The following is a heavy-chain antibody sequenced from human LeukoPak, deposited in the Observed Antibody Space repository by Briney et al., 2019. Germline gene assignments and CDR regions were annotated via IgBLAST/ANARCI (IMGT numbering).Heavy chain of an antibody. J-gene: IGHJ4*02. V-gene: IGHV3-30-3*01. CDR3: AKVRSLLDY. D-gene: IGHD4-17*01. CDR1: GFTFSSYA. CDR2: ISYDGSNK. Sequence: GRSLRLSCAASGFTFSSYAMHWVRQAPGKGLEWVAVISYDGSNKYYADSVKGRFTISRDNSKSTLYLQMNSLRAEDTAVYYCAKVRSLLDYWGQGTLVTVSS.